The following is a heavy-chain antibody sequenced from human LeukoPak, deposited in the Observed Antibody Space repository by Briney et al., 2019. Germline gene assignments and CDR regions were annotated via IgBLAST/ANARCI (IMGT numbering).Heavy chain of an antibody. CDR2: IRYDGSNK. V-gene: IGHV3-30*02. CDR1: GFTLSSYG. D-gene: IGHD3-3*01. CDR3: AKLSSNYDFWSGYYGGY. Sequence: SGGSLRLSCAASGFTLSSYGMHWVRQAPGKGLEWVAFIRYDGSNKYYADSVKGRFTISRDNSKNTLYLQMNSLRAEDTAVYYCAKLSSNYDFWSGYYGGYWGQGTLVTVSS. J-gene: IGHJ4*02.